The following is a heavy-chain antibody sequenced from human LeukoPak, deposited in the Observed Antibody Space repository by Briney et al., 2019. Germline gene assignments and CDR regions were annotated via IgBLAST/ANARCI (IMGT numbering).Heavy chain of an antibody. CDR2: IWYDGSNK. V-gene: IGHV3-33*01. D-gene: IGHD2-2*01. CDR3: ARVSGYCSSTSCDYYYYGMDV. Sequence: GRSLRLSCAASGFTFSSYGMHWVRQAPGKGLEWVAVIWYDGSNKYYADSVKGRFTISRDNSKNTLYLQMNSLRAEDTAAYYCARVSGYCSSTSCDYYYYGMDVWGKGTTVTVSS. CDR1: GFTFSSYG. J-gene: IGHJ6*04.